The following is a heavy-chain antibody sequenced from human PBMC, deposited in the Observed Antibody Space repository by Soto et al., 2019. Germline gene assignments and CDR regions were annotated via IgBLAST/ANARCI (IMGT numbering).Heavy chain of an antibody. D-gene: IGHD1-26*01. Sequence: GGSLRLSCAASGFTFSSYSMNWVRQAPGKGLEWVSYIRSSGSTIHYADSVKGRFTISRDNAKNSLYLQMNSLRAEDTAVYYCARVGPPLDVWGQGTTVTVS. CDR3: ARVGPPLDV. J-gene: IGHJ6*02. V-gene: IGHV3-48*04. CDR1: GFTFSSYS. CDR2: IRSSGSTI.